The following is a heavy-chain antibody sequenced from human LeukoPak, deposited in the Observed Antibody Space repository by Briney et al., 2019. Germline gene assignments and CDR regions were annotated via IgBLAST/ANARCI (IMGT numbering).Heavy chain of an antibody. J-gene: IGHJ4*02. CDR2: ISGGGEST. D-gene: IGHD6-19*01. CDR3: AKGKYSSGGVPDY. V-gene: IGHV3-23*01. CDR1: ESTFSSHA. Sequence: GGSLGLSCVASESTFSSHAMNWVRQVPGKGLEWVSSISGGGESTYYADSVKGRFTVSRDNSKNTLYLRINSLRGEDTAVYYCAKGKYSSGGVPDYWGQGTLVTVSS.